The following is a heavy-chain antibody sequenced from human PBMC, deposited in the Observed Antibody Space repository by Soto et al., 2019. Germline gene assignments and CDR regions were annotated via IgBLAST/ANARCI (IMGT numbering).Heavy chain of an antibody. CDR2: IYYSGST. V-gene: IGHV4-59*01. CDR1: GGSISSYY. CDR3: ARAVSESPAAPYYFDY. Sequence: SETLSLTCTVSGGSISSYYWSWIRQPPGKGLEWIGYIYYSGSTNYNPSLKSPVTISVDTSKNQFSLKLSSVTAADTAVYYCARAVSESPAAPYYFDYWGQGTLVTVSS. J-gene: IGHJ4*02. D-gene: IGHD1-26*01.